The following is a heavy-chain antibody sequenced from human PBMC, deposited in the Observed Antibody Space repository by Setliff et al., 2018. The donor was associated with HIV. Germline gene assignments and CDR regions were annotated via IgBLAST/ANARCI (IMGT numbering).Heavy chain of an antibody. CDR3: ARLITRGAARPLGGDAFDI. V-gene: IGHV4-4*02. CDR1: GGSISSSNW. J-gene: IGHJ3*02. CDR2: IYHSGNT. D-gene: IGHD6-6*01. Sequence: SETLSLTCTVSGGSISSSNWWSWVRQPPGKGLEWIGEIYHSGNTNYNPSLKSRVIISVDKSKNQFSLKLSSVTAADTAVYYCARLITRGAARPLGGDAFDIWGQGTMVTVSS.